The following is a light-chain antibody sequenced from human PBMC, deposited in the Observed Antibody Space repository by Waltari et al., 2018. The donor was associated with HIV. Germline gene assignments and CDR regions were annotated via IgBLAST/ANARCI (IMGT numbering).Light chain of an antibody. CDR2: EVN. J-gene: IGLJ3*02. CDR1: SSDVGSYNI. CDR3: CSYAGSRTLWV. Sequence: QSALTQPASVSGSPGQSITISCTGTSSDVGSYNIVSSYQQHPGKAPKLMIYEVNKRPSGVSIRFSGSKSGITASLTISGLQAEDEADYYCCSYAGSRTLWVFGGGTKVTVL. V-gene: IGLV2-23*02.